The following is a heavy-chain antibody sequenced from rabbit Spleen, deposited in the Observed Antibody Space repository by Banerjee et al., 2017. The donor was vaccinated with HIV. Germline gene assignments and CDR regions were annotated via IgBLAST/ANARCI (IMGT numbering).Heavy chain of an antibody. D-gene: IGHD8-1*01. J-gene: IGHJ4*01. V-gene: IGHV1S40*01. CDR2: IDPVFGIT. Sequence: QSLVESGGDLVKPGTSLTLTCTASGLSFISGYYMCWVRQAPGKGLEWIGYIDPVFGITYYANWVNGRFSISRENAQNTVFLQMTSLTAADTATYFCARDGAGGSYFALWGPGTLVTVS. CDR1: GLSFISGYY. CDR3: ARDGAGGSYFAL.